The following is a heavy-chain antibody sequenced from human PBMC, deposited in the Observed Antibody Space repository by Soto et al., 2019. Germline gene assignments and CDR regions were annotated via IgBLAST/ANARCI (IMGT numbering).Heavy chain of an antibody. D-gene: IGHD2-8*02. CDR1: GYSFTSYW. Sequence: PGESLKISCKGSGYSFTSYWIGWVRQMPGKGLEWMGIIYPGDSDTRYSPSFQGQVTISADKSISTAYLQWSSLKASDTAMYYCARFERSGRGVRGRALYGYWGQGTLVTVSS. V-gene: IGHV5-51*01. J-gene: IGHJ4*02. CDR2: IYPGDSDT. CDR3: ARFERSGRGVRGRALYGY.